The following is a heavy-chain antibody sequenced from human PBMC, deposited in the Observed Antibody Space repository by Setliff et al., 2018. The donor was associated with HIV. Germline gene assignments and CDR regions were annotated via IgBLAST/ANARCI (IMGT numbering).Heavy chain of an antibody. CDR1: GGSFSGYY. D-gene: IGHD1-26*01. CDR3: AGGPGTTSIDY. V-gene: IGHV4-34*01. Sequence: PSETLSLTCAVYGGSFSGYYWSWIRQPPGKGLEWIGGINHSGSTKYNMSLWSRVTISLDASRNQFSLELISVTAADTAVYYCAGGPGTTSIDYWAQGTLVTVSS. J-gene: IGHJ4*02. CDR2: INHSGST.